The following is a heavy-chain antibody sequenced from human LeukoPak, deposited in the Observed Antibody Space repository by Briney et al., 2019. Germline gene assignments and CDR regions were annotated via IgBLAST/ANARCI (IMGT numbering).Heavy chain of an antibody. J-gene: IGHJ6*02. V-gene: IGHV4-61*01. CDR1: GGSVSSRSYY. Sequence: PSETLSLTCTVSGGSVSSRSYYWSWIRQPPGKGLEWIGYIYYSGSTNYNPSLRSRVTISVDTSKNQFSLKLSSVTAADTAVYYCARQRWLQLTRNYYYYYGMDVWGQGTTVTVSS. CDR3: ARQRWLQLTRNYYYYYGMDV. CDR2: IYYSGST. D-gene: IGHD5-24*01.